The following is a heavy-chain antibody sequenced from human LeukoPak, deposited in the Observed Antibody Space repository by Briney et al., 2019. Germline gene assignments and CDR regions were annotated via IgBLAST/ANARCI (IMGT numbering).Heavy chain of an antibody. Sequence: GGSLRLSRAASGFTFSSYWMHWVRQAPGKGLVWVSRINSDGSSTSYADSVKGRFTISRDNSKNTLYLQMNSLRVDDTALYYCARDATTAVGWVYMDVWGKGTTVTISS. CDR2: INSDGSST. CDR3: ARDATTAVGWVYMDV. CDR1: GFTFSSYW. J-gene: IGHJ6*03. V-gene: IGHV3-74*01. D-gene: IGHD6-13*01.